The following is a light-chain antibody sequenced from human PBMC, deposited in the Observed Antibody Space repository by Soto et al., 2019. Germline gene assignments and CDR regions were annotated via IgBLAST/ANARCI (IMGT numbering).Light chain of an antibody. J-gene: IGKJ1*01. V-gene: IGKV1-5*01. CDR2: DVS. Sequence: DIQMTQSPSTLSASVGDRVTITCRASQIISSWLAWYQQKPGKAPKLLIYDVSSLESGVPSRFSGSGSGTEFTLTISSLQPDDFATYYCQHYNSYSEAFGQGTKVDIK. CDR3: QHYNSYSEA. CDR1: QIISSW.